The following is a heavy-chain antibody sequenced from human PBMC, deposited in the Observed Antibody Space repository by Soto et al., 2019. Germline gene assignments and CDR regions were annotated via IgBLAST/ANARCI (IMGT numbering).Heavy chain of an antibody. V-gene: IGHV1-18*01. J-gene: IGHJ6*02. CDR2: ISAYNGNT. CDR3: ARFSGGSYNTYYFYYGMDV. D-gene: IGHD2-15*01. Sequence: ASVTVSCTASGDTFSSYAISWVRQDPGQGLDWMGWISAYNGNTKYAQDLQGRVTMTTDTSTSTAYMELRSLRSDDTAVYYCARFSGGSYNTYYFYYGMDVWGQGTTVTVSS. CDR1: GDTFSSYA.